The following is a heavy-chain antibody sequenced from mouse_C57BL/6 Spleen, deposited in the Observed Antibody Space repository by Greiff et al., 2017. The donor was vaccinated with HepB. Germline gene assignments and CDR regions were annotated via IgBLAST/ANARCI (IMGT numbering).Heavy chain of an antibody. CDR2: INPNNGGT. V-gene: IGHV1-26*01. Sequence: EVQLQQSGPELVKPGASVKISCKASGYTFTDYYMNWVKQSHGKSLEWIGDINPNNGGTSYNQKFKGKATLTVDKSSSTAYMELRSLTSEDSAVYYCARSEYYGSSYVGFAYWGQGTLVTVSA. J-gene: IGHJ3*01. CDR3: ARSEYYGSSYVGFAY. CDR1: GYTFTDYY. D-gene: IGHD1-1*01.